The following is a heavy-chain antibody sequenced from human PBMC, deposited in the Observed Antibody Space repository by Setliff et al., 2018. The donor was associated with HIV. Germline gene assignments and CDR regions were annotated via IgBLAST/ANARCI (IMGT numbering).Heavy chain of an antibody. V-gene: IGHV4-59*11. Sequence: LSLTCTVSGTSIRSRFWSWIRQPPGKGLEWIGTIYYSGNTNYNPSLKSRVTISVDTSKNQFSLQLSSVTAADTAVNYCTGDITEGFFLERASEYWGQGSLVTVSS. J-gene: IGHJ4*02. CDR2: IYYSGNT. CDR3: TGDITEGFFLERASEY. CDR1: GTSIRSRF. D-gene: IGHD3-3*01.